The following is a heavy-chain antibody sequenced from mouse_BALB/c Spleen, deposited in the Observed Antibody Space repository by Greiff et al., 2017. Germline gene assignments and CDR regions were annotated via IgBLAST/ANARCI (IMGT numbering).Heavy chain of an antibody. Sequence: EVQVVESGGGLVQPGGSRKLSCAASGFTFSSFGMHWVRQAPEKGLEWVAYISSGSSTIYYADTVKGRFTISRDNPKNTLFLQMTSLRSEDTAMYYCARELGPYYFDYWGQGTTLTVSS. CDR2: ISSGSSTI. CDR3: ARELGPYYFDY. V-gene: IGHV5-17*02. CDR1: GFTFSSFG. J-gene: IGHJ2*01. D-gene: IGHD4-1*01.